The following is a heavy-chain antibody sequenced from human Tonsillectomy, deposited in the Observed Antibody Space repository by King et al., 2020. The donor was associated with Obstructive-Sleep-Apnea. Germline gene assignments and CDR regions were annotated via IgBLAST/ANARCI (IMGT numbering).Heavy chain of an antibody. Sequence: QLVQSGAEVKKPGASVKVSCKASGYTFTSYGISWVRQAPGQGLEWMGWISAYNGNTNYAQTLQGRVTMTTDTSTSTAYMELRSLRSDDTAVYYCARPKVRGDVSYYSYDYYGMDVWGQGTTVTVSS. CDR1: GYTFTSYG. J-gene: IGHJ6*02. CDR2: ISAYNGNT. D-gene: IGHD4-17*01. V-gene: IGHV1-18*04. CDR3: ARPKVRGDVSYYSYDYYGMDV.